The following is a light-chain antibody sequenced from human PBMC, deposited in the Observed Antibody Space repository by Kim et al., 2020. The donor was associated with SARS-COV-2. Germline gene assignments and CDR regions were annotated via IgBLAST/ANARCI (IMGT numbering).Light chain of an antibody. CDR2: DAY. Sequence: LSPGERATLSCRASQSIGGIYLAWYQQKPGQAPSLLIYDAYSRATGIPDRFSGSGSGTAFTLTITRLEPEDFAVYYCQQYGSSPNTFGGGTKVDIK. CDR1: QSIGGIY. J-gene: IGKJ4*01. V-gene: IGKV3-20*01. CDR3: QQYGSSPNT.